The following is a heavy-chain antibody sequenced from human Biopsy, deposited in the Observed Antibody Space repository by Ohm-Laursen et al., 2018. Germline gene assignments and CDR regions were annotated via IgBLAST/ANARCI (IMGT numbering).Heavy chain of an antibody. CDR1: GFSFTGYY. Sequence: ASVKVSCKASGFSFTGYYIHWVRQAPGQGLEWMGWINAKTGDTNYAQKFQGRVTMTTDTSTSTVYLELRRLISDDTAVYYCARDIMNRIAGLVARSDVFDVWGQGTLVTVSS. CDR3: ARDIMNRIAGLVARSDVFDV. D-gene: IGHD3-16*01. V-gene: IGHV1-2*02. J-gene: IGHJ3*01. CDR2: INAKTGDT.